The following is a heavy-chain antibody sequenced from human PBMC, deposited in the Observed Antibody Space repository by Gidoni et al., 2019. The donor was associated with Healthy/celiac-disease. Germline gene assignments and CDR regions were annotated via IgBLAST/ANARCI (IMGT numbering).Heavy chain of an antibody. V-gene: IGHV1-2*02. J-gene: IGHJ6*03. D-gene: IGHD3-3*01. CDR1: GYTFTGYY. CDR2: INPNSGGT. CDR3: ARGPSIFGVVTHYYYYYMDV. Sequence: QVQLVQSGAEVKKPGASVKVSCKAYGYTFTGYYMHWVRQAPGQGLEWMGWINPNSGGTNYAQKFQVRVTMTRDTSISTAYMELSRLRSDDTAVYYCARGPSIFGVVTHYYYYYMDVWGKGTTVTVSS.